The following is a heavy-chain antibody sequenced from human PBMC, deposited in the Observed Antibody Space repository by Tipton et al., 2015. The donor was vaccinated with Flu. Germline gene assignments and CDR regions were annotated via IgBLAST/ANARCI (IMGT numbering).Heavy chain of an antibody. Sequence: LRLSCTVSGGSISSYYWSWIRQPPGKGLEWIGYIYYSGSTNYNPSLKSRVTISVDTSKNQFSLKLSSVTAADTAVYYCARALTTYNWNRWRWFDPWGQGTLVTVSS. CDR2: IYYSGST. J-gene: IGHJ5*02. D-gene: IGHD1-20*01. CDR3: ARALTTYNWNRWRWFDP. V-gene: IGHV4-59*01. CDR1: GGSISSYY.